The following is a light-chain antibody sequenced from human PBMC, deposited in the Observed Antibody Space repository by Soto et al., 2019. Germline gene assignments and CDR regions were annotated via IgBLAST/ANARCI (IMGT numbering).Light chain of an antibody. J-gene: IGKJ4*01. CDR2: AAS. V-gene: IGKV1-6*01. CDR3: LQYNIWPPLT. Sequence: AIQMTQSPSSLSASVGDRVTITCRASQGIRNDLDWFQQKPGKAPKLLIYAASNLQSGVPARFSGSGSGTDFTLTISSLQPEDFATYYCLQYNIWPPLTFGGGTAVEI. CDR1: QGIRND.